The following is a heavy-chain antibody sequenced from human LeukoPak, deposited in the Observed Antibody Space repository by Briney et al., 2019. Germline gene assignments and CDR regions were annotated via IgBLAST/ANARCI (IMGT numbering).Heavy chain of an antibody. V-gene: IGHV3-9*01. D-gene: IGHD5-24*01. Sequence: PGRSLRLSCAASGFTFDDYAMHWVRQAPGKGLEWVSGISWNSGSIGYADSVKGRFTISRDNAKNSLYLQMNSLRAEDTALYYCAKDSGMATLGGAFDIWGQGTMVTVSS. CDR3: AKDSGMATLGGAFDI. CDR2: ISWNSGSI. J-gene: IGHJ3*02. CDR1: GFTFDDYA.